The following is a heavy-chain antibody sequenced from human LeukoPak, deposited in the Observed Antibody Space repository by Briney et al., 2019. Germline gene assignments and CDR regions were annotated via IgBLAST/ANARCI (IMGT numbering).Heavy chain of an antibody. CDR1: GFTVSSSH. D-gene: IGHD5-24*01. V-gene: IGHV3-53*01. Sequence: GGSLRLSCAASGFTVSSSHMTWVRQAVGKGLKWVSFIYSGGDTSYADSVKGRFTISRDNAENSLFLQMDSLRAEDTALYYCARDSERRDGFSLYFFDYWGRGTLVTVSS. CDR2: IYSGGDT. CDR3: ARDSERRDGFSLYFFDY. J-gene: IGHJ4*02.